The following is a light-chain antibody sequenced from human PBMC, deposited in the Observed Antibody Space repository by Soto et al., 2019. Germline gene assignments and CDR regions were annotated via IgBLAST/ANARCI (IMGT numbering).Light chain of an antibody. CDR2: TNN. J-gene: IGLJ3*02. CDR3: ATWDDTLNGPV. CDR1: NSNIGRNI. V-gene: IGLV1-44*01. Sequence: QSVLTQPPSAFGTPGQTVTISCSGANSNIGRNIVHWYQHLPGAAPKLLISTNNQRPSGVPDRCSGAKSGTSASLAISGLQSEDEADYYCATWDDTLNGPVFGGGTKLTVL.